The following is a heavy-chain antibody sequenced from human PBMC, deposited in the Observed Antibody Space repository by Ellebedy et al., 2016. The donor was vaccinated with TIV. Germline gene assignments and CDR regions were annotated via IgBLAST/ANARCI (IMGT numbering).Heavy chain of an antibody. D-gene: IGHD3-10*01. J-gene: IGHJ4*02. Sequence: ASVKVSCKASGYTFTGYYMHWVRQAPGQGLEWVGWISPYTGDTKYAQNVQGRVTMTTETSTSTAYMELRRLRADDTAVSYCARDMVQGMVAVYVWFDFWGQGTQVTVSS. V-gene: IGHV1-18*04. CDR2: ISPYTGDT. CDR1: GYTFTGYY. CDR3: ARDMVQGMVAVYVWFDF.